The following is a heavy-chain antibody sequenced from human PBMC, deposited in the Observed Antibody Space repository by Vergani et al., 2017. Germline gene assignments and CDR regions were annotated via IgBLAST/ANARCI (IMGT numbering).Heavy chain of an antibody. D-gene: IGHD2-15*01. CDR2: IYYSGST. V-gene: IGHV4-59*01. CDR3: AGGGRLLLDPYFDY. J-gene: IGHJ4*02. CDR1: GGSISSYY. Sequence: QVQLQESGPGLVKPSETLSLTCTVSGGSISSYYWSWIRQPPGKGLEWIGYIYYSGSTNYNPSLKSRVTISVDTSKNQFSLKLSSVTAADTAVYYCAGGGRLLLDPYFDYWGQGTLVTVSS.